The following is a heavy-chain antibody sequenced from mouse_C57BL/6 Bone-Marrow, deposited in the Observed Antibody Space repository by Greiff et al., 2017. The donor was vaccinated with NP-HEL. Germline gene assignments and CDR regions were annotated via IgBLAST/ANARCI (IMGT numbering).Heavy chain of an antibody. CDR2: IYPRSGNT. J-gene: IGHJ3*01. D-gene: IGHD2-4*01. CDR1: GYTFTSYG. CDR3: ARSGRLPFAY. Sequence: VQLQQSGAELARPGASVKLSCKASGYTFTSYGISWVKQRTGPGLEWIGEIYPRSGNTYYNEKFKGKATLTADKSSSTAYMELRSLTSEDSAVYFCARSGRLPFAYWGQGTLVTVSA. V-gene: IGHV1-81*01.